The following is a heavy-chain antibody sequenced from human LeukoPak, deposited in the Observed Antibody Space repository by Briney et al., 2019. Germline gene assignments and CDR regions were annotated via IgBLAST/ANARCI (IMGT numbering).Heavy chain of an antibody. Sequence: SQTLSLTCAVSGGSISSGGYYWSWIRQPPGKGLEWIGYIYYSGSTNYNPSLKSRVTISEDTSKNQFSLRLSSVTAADTAVYYCARSGITGYTPLIDWGRGTLVTVSS. V-gene: IGHV4-61*08. CDR1: GGSISSGGYY. CDR2: IYYSGST. CDR3: ARSGITGYTPLID. D-gene: IGHD3-10*01. J-gene: IGHJ4*02.